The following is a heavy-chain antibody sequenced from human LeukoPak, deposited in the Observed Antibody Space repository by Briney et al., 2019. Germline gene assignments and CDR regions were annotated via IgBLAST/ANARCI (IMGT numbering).Heavy chain of an antibody. CDR2: IDQDGSEK. CDR1: GVIFNQYW. V-gene: IGHV3-7*01. Sequence: PGGSLRLSCAASGVIFNQYWMSWVRQAPGRGLEWVANIDQDGSEKHYADSVKGRFTISRDNARNSLFLQMNSLRAEDTAVYYCARGRFSYDNTGYSSFYYWGQGTLVTVSS. D-gene: IGHD3-22*01. CDR3: ARGRFSYDNTGYSSFYY. J-gene: IGHJ4*02.